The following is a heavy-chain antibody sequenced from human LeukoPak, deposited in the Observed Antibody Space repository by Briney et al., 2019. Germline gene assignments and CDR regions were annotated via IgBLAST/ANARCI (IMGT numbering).Heavy chain of an antibody. CDR2: ISGSGGST. V-gene: IGHV3-23*01. CDR3: AKDDASSSWYGGVGGFDY. CDR1: GFTFSSYA. D-gene: IGHD6-13*01. J-gene: IGHJ4*02. Sequence: GGSLRLSCAASGFTFSSYAMSWVRQAPGKGLEWVSAISGSGGSTYYADSVKGRFTIFRDNYKNTLYLQMNSLRAEDTAVYYCAKDDASSSWYGGVGGFDYWGQGTLVTVSS.